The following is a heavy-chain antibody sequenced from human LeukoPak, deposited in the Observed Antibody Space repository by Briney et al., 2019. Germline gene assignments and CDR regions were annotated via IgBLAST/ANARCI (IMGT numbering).Heavy chain of an antibody. CDR2: INSDGSST. J-gene: IGHJ3*01. CDR1: GFAFSNYW. D-gene: IGHD4-17*01. V-gene: IGHV3-74*01. Sequence: GGSLRLSCAASGFAFSNYWMHWGRQAPGKGLVWVSLINSDGSSTNYADSVKGRFTIYRDNANNTLYLQMNSLRAEDTAVYYCARDYGDAFDVWGQGPSVTVSS. CDR3: ARDYGDAFDV.